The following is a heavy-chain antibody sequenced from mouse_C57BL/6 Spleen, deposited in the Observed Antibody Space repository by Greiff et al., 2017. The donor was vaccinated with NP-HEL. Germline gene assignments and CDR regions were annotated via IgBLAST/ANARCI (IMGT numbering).Heavy chain of an antibody. J-gene: IGHJ4*01. CDR1: GYAFTNYL. D-gene: IGHD2-2*01. Sequence: VKLMESGAELVRPGTSVKVSCKASGYAFTNYLIEWVKQRPGQGLEWIGVINPGSGGTNYNEKFKGKATLTADKSSSTAYMQLSSLTSEDSAVYFCARDGYVYAMDYWGQGTSVTVSS. V-gene: IGHV1-54*01. CDR3: ARDGYVYAMDY. CDR2: INPGSGGT.